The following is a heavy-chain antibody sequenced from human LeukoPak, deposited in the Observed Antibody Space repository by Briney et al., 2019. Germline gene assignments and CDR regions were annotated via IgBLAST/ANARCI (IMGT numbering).Heavy chain of an antibody. D-gene: IGHD6-13*01. V-gene: IGHV4-31*03. CDR1: GGSISSGGYY. Sequence: SQTLSLTCTVSGGSISSGGYYWSWIRQHPGKGLEWIGYIYYSGSTYYNPSPKSRVTISVDTSKNQFSLKLSSVTAADTAVYYCARDPGIAAAGAFDIWGQGTMVTVSS. CDR3: ARDPGIAAAGAFDI. J-gene: IGHJ3*02. CDR2: IYYSGST.